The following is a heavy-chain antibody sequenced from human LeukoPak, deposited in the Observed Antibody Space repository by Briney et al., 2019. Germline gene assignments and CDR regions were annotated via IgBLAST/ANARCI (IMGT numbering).Heavy chain of an antibody. Sequence: SETLSLTCAVYGGSFSGHYWSWIRQPPWKGLEWIGEMNHSGSTNYNPSLKSRVTISVDTSKNQFSLKLSSVTAADTAVYYCARGRYYDSSGDLYYFDYWGQGTLVTVSS. J-gene: IGHJ4*02. CDR2: MNHSGST. V-gene: IGHV4-34*01. CDR3: ARGRYYDSSGDLYYFDY. CDR1: GGSFSGHY. D-gene: IGHD3-22*01.